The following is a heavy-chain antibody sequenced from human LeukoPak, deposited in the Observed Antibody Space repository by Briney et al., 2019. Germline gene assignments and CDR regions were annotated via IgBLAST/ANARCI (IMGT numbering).Heavy chain of an antibody. V-gene: IGHV1-2*02. CDR3: ARRQNEPMITFGGVIARNAFDI. CDR2: INPNSGGT. J-gene: IGHJ3*02. CDR1: GYTFTGYY. D-gene: IGHD3-16*02. Sequence: GASVKVSCKASGYTFTGYYMHWVRQAPGQGLEWMGWINPNSGGTNYAQKFQGRVTMTRDTSISTAYMELSRLRSDDTAVYYCARRQNEPMITFGGVIARNAFDIWGQGTMVTVSS.